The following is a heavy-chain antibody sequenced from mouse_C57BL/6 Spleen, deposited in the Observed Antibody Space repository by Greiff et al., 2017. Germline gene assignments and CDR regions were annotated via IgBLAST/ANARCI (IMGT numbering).Heavy chain of an antibody. CDR2: INPSSGYT. D-gene: IGHD1-3*01. CDR1: GYTFTSST. J-gene: IGHJ2*01. Sequence: VQLQQSGAELARPGASVKMSCKASGYTFTSSTMHWVKQRPGQGLEWIGYINPSSGYTKYNQKFKDKATLTADKSSSTAYMQLSSLTSEDSAVYYCARQGSGYFDYWGQGTTLTVSS. V-gene: IGHV1-4*01. CDR3: ARQGSGYFDY.